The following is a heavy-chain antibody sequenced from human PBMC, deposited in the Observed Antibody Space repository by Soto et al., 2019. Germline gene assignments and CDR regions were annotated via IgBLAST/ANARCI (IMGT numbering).Heavy chain of an antibody. CDR2: IDPSDSYT. V-gene: IGHV5-10-1*01. CDR3: ARDSLQYYYYYGMDV. J-gene: IGHJ6*02. D-gene: IGHD5-18*01. CDR1: GYSFTSYW. Sequence: GESLKISCNGSGYSFTSYWISWVRQMPGKGLEWMGRIDPSDSYTNYSPSFQGHVTISADKSISTAYLQWSSLKASDTAMYYCARDSLQYYYYYGMDVWGQGTTVTVSS.